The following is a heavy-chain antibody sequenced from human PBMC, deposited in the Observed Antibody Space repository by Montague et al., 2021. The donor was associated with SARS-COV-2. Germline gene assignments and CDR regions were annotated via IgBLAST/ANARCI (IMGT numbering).Heavy chain of an antibody. CDR1: GFTLSDCY. Sequence: SLRLSCAASGFTLSDCYMTWIRQAPGKGLEWLSYISTRSTYTNYADPVKGRFTISRDDAKNSLYLQMNSLRAEDTAVYYCASFTMVRGAPGYGMDVWGQGTTVTVSS. D-gene: IGHD3-10*01. J-gene: IGHJ6*02. V-gene: IGHV3-11*03. CDR3: ASFTMVRGAPGYGMDV. CDR2: ISTRSTYT.